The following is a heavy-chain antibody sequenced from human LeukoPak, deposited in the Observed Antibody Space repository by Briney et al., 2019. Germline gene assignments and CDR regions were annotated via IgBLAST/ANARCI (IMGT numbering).Heavy chain of an antibody. CDR1: GGTFSSYA. D-gene: IGHD1-26*01. V-gene: IGHV1-46*01. CDR2: INPSGGST. CDR3: ARDEGESGSYLGAIVDP. Sequence: GASVKVSCKASGGTFSSYAISWVRQAPGRGLEWMGIINPSGGSTSYAQKFQGRVTMTRDMSTSTVYMELSSLRSEDTAVYYCARDEGESGSYLGAIVDPWGQGTLVTVSS. J-gene: IGHJ5*02.